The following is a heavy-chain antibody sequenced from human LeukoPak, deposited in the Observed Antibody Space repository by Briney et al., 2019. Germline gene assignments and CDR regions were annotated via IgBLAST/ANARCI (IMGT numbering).Heavy chain of an antibody. J-gene: IGHJ5*02. CDR1: GGSISTYY. V-gene: IGHV4-59*01. Sequence: SETLSLTCTVSGGSISTYYWSWIRQPPGKGLEWIGYIYYSGSTNYNPSLKSRVTISVDTSKNQFSLKLSSVTAADTAVYYCARDSSGWYRWFDPWGQGTLVTVSS. CDR2: IYYSGST. CDR3: ARDSSGWYRWFDP. D-gene: IGHD6-19*01.